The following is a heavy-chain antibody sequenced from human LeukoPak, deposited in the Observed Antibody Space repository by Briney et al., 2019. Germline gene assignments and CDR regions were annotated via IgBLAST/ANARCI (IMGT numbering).Heavy chain of an antibody. CDR1: GFTFSSYE. CDR2: ISSSGSIT. V-gene: IGHV3-48*03. J-gene: IGHJ4*02. CDR3: AGGISPLDY. Sequence: PGGSLRLSCAASGFTFSSYEMNWVRQAPGKGLEWVSYISSSGSITYYADSVKGRFTISRDNAKNSLYLQMNSLRAEDTAAYYCAGGISPLDYWGQGTLVTVSS.